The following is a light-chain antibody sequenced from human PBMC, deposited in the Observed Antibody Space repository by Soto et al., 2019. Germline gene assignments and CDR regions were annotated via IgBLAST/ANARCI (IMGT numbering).Light chain of an antibody. CDR1: QSVSGN. J-gene: IGKJ1*01. Sequence: EIVMTQSPATLSVSPGERATLSCRAGQSVSGNLAWYQQKPGQTPRLRIYGASTRATGIPARFSGSGSGTEFNLTISSLQSEDFAVYYCQQYNNWPQTFGQGTKVEIK. V-gene: IGKV3-15*01. CDR2: GAS. CDR3: QQYNNWPQT.